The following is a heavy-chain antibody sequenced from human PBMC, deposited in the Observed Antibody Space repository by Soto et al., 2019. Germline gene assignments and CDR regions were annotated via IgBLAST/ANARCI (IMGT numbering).Heavy chain of an antibody. CDR1: GFTFSSYT. Sequence: EVQLLESGGGLVQPGGSLRLSCTASGFTFSSYTMSCVRQAPGQGLEWVSAISGSGGSTFYADSVKGRFAISRDNSKNTQFLQMNSLRADDTAVYYCANEGSFDSSGFYDYFHYWGQGTLVTVSS. D-gene: IGHD3-22*01. CDR3: ANEGSFDSSGFYDYFHY. J-gene: IGHJ4*02. CDR2: ISGSGGST. V-gene: IGHV3-23*01.